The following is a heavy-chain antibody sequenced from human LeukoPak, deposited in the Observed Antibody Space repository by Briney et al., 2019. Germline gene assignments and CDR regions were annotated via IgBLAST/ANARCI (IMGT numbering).Heavy chain of an antibody. V-gene: IGHV3-23*01. Sequence: PGGSLRLSCAASGFTFSSYAMNWVRQAPGKGLEWVSGITGGGANTFYADSVKGRFTISRDNSKNTLYPQMTSLRADDTAVYYCALEHCGGDCYSPLDYWGQGTHVTVSS. CDR1: GFTFSSYA. D-gene: IGHD2-21*02. CDR3: ALEHCGGDCYSPLDY. CDR2: ITGGGANT. J-gene: IGHJ4*02.